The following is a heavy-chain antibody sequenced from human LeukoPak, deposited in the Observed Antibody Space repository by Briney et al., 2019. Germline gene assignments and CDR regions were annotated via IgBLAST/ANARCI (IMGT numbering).Heavy chain of an antibody. CDR1: GFTFSSYT. CDR3: AKDPAYSSSFIFDY. J-gene: IGHJ4*02. D-gene: IGHD6-13*01. V-gene: IGHV3-23*01. CDR2: ISGSGGST. Sequence: GGSLRLSCAASGFTFSSYTMSWVRQAPGKGLEWVSAISGSGGSTYYADSVKGRFTISRDNSKNTLYLQMNSLRAEDTAVYYCAKDPAYSSSFIFDYWGQGTLVTVSS.